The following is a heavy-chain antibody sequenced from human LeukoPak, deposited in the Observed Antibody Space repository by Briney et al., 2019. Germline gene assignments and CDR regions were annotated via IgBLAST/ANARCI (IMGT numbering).Heavy chain of an antibody. J-gene: IGHJ4*02. V-gene: IGHV3-64*01. CDR3: ARLYCSGGSCSDY. CDR2: ISSNGGST. D-gene: IGHD2-15*01. CDR1: GFTFSIYA. Sequence: GGSLRLSCAVSGFTFSIYAMHWVRQAPGKGLGYVSGISSNGGSTNYANSVKGRFTISRDNSKNTLYLQMGSLRAEDMAVYYCARLYCSGGSCSDYWGQGTLVTVSS.